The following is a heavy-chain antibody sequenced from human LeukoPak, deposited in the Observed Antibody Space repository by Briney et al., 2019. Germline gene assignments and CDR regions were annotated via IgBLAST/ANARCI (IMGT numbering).Heavy chain of an antibody. CDR3: ARDRGYCSSTSCYRGDAFDI. CDR1: GYTFTGYY. CDR2: INPNSGGT. Sequence: GASVKVSCKASGYTFTGYYMHWVLQAPGQGLEWMGWINPNSGGTNYAQKFQGRVTMTRDTSISTAYMELSRLRSDDTAVYYCARDRGYCSSTSCYRGDAFDIWGQGTMVTVSS. J-gene: IGHJ3*02. D-gene: IGHD2-2*01. V-gene: IGHV1-2*02.